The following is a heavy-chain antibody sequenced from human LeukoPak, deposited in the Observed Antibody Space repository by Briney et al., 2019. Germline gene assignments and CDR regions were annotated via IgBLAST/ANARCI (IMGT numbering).Heavy chain of an antibody. CDR1: GFTFSSYW. CDR3: ARGNYYGMDV. V-gene: IGHV3-74*01. J-gene: IGHJ6*02. Sequence: GGSLRLSCAASGFTFSSYWMHWVRQAPGKGLLWVSRINSDWTTTYYADSVKGRFTISRDNAKNTLYLQVNSLRAEDTAVYYCARGNYYGMDVWGQGTTVTVSS. CDR2: INSDWTTT.